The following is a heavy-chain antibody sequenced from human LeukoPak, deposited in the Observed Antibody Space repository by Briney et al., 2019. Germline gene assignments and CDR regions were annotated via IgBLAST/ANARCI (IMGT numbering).Heavy chain of an antibody. Sequence: GGSLRLSCAASGSTFSNAWMSWVRQAPGKGLEWVGRIKSKTDGGTADNAAPVKGRFTISRDDSKNMLYLEMNSLKSEDTALYYCTTLGTRGYDDFSAPWGQGTLVTVSS. D-gene: IGHD3/OR15-3a*01. J-gene: IGHJ5*02. CDR2: IKSKTDGGTA. V-gene: IGHV3-15*01. CDR3: TTLGTRGYDDFSAP. CDR1: GSTFSNAW.